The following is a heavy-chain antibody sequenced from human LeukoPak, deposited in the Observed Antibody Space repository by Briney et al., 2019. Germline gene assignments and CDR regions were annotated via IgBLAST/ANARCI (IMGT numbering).Heavy chain of an antibody. CDR2: ISGSGGGT. CDR1: GFTFSNYA. CDR3: ARELPYDILTGYYYYYGMDV. V-gene: IGHV3-23*01. Sequence: GGSLRLSCAASGFTFSNYAMSWVRQAPGKGLEWVSDISGSGGGTYYADSVKGRFTISRDNSKNTLYLQMNSLRAEDTAVYYCARELPYDILTGYYYYYGMDVWGQGTTVTVSS. J-gene: IGHJ6*02. D-gene: IGHD3-9*01.